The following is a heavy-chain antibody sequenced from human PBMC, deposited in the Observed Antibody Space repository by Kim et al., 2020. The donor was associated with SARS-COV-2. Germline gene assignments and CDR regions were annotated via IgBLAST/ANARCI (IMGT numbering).Heavy chain of an antibody. CDR3: ADSSSWLGDAFDI. Sequence: SETLSLTCTVSGGSISSSSYYWGWIRKPPGKGLEWIGSIYYSGSTYYNPSLKSRVTISVDTSKNQFSLKLSSVTAADTAVYYCADSSSWLGDAFDIWGQGTMVTVSS. J-gene: IGHJ3*02. D-gene: IGHD6-13*01. V-gene: IGHV4-39*01. CDR1: GGSISSSSYY. CDR2: IYYSGST.